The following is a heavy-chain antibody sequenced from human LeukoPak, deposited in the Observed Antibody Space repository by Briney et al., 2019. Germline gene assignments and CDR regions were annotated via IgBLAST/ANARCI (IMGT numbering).Heavy chain of an antibody. CDR2: IYYSGST. D-gene: IGHD2-8*01. CDR1: GGSISSGDYY. J-gene: IGHJ6*02. CDR3: ARAGNGGDYNYGMDV. Sequence: SQTLSLTCTVSGGSISSGDYYWSWIRQHPGKGLEWIGYIYYSGSTYYNPSLKSRVTISVGTSKNQFSLKLSSVTAADTAVYYCARAGNGGDYNYGMDVWGQGTTVTVSS. V-gene: IGHV4-31*03.